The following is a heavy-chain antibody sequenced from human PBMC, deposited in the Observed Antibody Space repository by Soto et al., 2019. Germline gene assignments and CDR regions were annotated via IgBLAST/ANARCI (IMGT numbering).Heavy chain of an antibody. Sequence: PGGSLRLSCAASGFTFSDYYMSWIRQAPGKGLEWVSYISSSGSTIYYADSVKGRFTISRDNAKNSLYLQMNSLRAEDTAVYYCARDRLRFLAWNWFDPWGQGTLVTVSS. CDR3: ARDRLRFLAWNWFDP. V-gene: IGHV3-11*01. J-gene: IGHJ5*02. D-gene: IGHD3-3*01. CDR2: ISSSGSTI. CDR1: GFTFSDYY.